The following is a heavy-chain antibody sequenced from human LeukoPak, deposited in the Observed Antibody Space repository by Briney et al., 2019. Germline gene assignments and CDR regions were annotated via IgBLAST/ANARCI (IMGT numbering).Heavy chain of an antibody. CDR3: AKKQWLPPTPDS. Sequence: PGGSLRLSCAASVFTFSKYWMLWVRQAPGKGLEGVSRINTDGTVTTYADSLKGRFTVSRDNADNTIFLQMNSVRDEDTAVYYCAKKQWLPPTPDSWGQGTPVTVSS. D-gene: IGHD6-19*01. V-gene: IGHV3-74*01. CDR1: VFTFSKYW. CDR2: INTDGTVT. J-gene: IGHJ4*02.